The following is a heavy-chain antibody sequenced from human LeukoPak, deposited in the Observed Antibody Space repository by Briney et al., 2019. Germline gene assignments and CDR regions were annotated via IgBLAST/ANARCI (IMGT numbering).Heavy chain of an antibody. CDR2: IYYSGST. CDR1: GGSISSSSYY. CDR3: ARHITIFGVVMSGWFDP. J-gene: IGHJ5*02. D-gene: IGHD3-3*01. V-gene: IGHV4-39*01. Sequence: SETLSLTCTVSGGSISSSSYYWGWIRQPPGKGLEWIGSIYYSGSTYYNPSLKSRVTISVDTSKNQFSLKLSSVTAAGTAVYYCARHITIFGVVMSGWFDPWGQGTLVTVSS.